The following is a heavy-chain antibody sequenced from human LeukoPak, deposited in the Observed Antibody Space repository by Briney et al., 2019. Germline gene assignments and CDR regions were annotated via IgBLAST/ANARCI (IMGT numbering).Heavy chain of an antibody. V-gene: IGHV1-46*01. J-gene: IGHJ6*03. CDR1: GYTFTIYY. Sequence: ASVKVSCKASGYTFTIYYIHWVGQAPGQGLEWMGLINPSGGSTNYAQKFQGRVTMTRDMSTSTDYMELSSLRSEDTAVYYCARAGRYGSYYYMDVWGKGTTVTVSS. CDR3: ARAGRYGSYYYMDV. D-gene: IGHD1-14*01. CDR2: INPSGGST.